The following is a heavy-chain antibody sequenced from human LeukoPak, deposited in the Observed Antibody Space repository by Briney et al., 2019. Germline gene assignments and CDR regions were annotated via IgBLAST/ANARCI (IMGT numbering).Heavy chain of an antibody. CDR2: IYYSGST. Sequence: PSETLSLTCTVSGGSISSYYWSWIRQPPGKGLEWIGYIYYSGSTNYNPSLKSRVTISVDTSNNQFSLNLSSATAADTAVYYCARDPSGSYYLSGAFDIWGQGTMVTVSS. J-gene: IGHJ3*02. CDR3: ARDPSGSYYLSGAFDI. D-gene: IGHD1-26*01. CDR1: GGSISSYY. V-gene: IGHV4-59*01.